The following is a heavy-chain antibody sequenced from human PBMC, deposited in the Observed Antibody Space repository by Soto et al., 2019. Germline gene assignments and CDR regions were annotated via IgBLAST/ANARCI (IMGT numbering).Heavy chain of an antibody. CDR3: ARVSSFYDIWTGRYHYYRLDV. V-gene: IGHV4-34*01. CDR1: GEALGGYY. J-gene: IGHJ6*02. Sequence: QVQLQQWGAGPLKPSETLSLSCGVSGEALGGYYWSWIRQSSGKGLEWIGQINHSGDTNYNPSLKSRVTLSVDTSKNPLSLKMTSVTAADTAVYYCARVSSFYDIWTGRYHYYRLDVWGQGTTVTVSS. CDR2: INHSGDT. D-gene: IGHD3-9*01.